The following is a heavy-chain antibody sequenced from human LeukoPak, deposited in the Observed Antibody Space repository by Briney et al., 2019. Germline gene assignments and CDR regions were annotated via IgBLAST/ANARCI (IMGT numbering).Heavy chain of an antibody. CDR2: IIPIFGTA. J-gene: IGHJ4*02. CDR3: AHSPPSPSLRFLEWLSAPFDY. D-gene: IGHD3-3*01. V-gene: IGHV1-69*05. Sequence: SVKVSCKASGGTFSSYAISWVRQAPGQGLEWMGGIIPIFGTANYAQKFQGRVTITTDEPTSTAYMELSSLRSEDTAVYYCAHSPPSPSLRFLEWLSAPFDYWGQGTLVTVSS. CDR1: GGTFSSYA.